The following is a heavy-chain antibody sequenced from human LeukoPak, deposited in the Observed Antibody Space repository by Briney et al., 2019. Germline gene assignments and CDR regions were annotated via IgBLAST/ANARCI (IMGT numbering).Heavy chain of an antibody. CDR3: ARGTKQLRYFDWLSNHAFDI. CDR1: GFPFSRYS. V-gene: IGHV3-21*01. CDR2: INSSSSYI. Sequence: GSLGLSFAAPGFPFSRYSMNWVRPAPGKGPGWVSSINSSSSYIYYADSVKGRFTISRDNAKNSLYLQMNSLRAEDTAVYYCARGTKQLRYFDWLSNHAFDIWGQGTMVTVSS. J-gene: IGHJ3*02. D-gene: IGHD3-9*01.